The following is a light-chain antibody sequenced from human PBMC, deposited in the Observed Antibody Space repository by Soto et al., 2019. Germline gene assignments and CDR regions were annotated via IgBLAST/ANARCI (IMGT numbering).Light chain of an antibody. CDR3: QQSYSYPPT. CDR1: QSISTS. Sequence: DLQMTQSPSSLSASVGDRVTITCRASQSISTSLNWYHQKSGRAPKLLIHGASNLQGGVPPRFSGGGSGTHFTLTINSLQPEDFATYYCQQSYSYPPTFGPGTRVDF. V-gene: IGKV1-39*01. CDR2: GAS. J-gene: IGKJ3*01.